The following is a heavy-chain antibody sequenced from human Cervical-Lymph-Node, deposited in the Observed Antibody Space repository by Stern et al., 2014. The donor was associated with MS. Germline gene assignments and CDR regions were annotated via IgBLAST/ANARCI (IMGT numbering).Heavy chain of an antibody. CDR2: ISYDGRDK. Sequence: VQLVESGGGVVQPGGSLRLSCAASGFVFRRSALPWVRQASGKGMECVALISYDGRDKYYTDSVKGRFTVSRDNSNNTVDLEMNSLRLEDTAVYYCAKGGSGSYLDWGQGSLVTVSS. D-gene: IGHD1-26*01. V-gene: IGHV3-30*04. CDR3: AKGGSGSYLD. CDR1: GFVFRRSA. J-gene: IGHJ4*02.